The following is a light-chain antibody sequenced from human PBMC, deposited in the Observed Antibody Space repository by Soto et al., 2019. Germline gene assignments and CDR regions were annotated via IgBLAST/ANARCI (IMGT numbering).Light chain of an antibody. CDR1: NSNLGSNT. Sequence: QSVLTQPSSASGTPGQTITISCSGSNSNLGSNTANWLQQFPGTAPKVLIYSDSQRPSGVPDRFSASKSGASASLAVSGLRSEDEGDYYCASWDARLGAWVFGGGTKLTVL. CDR2: SDS. CDR3: ASWDARLGAWV. V-gene: IGLV1-47*02. J-gene: IGLJ3*02.